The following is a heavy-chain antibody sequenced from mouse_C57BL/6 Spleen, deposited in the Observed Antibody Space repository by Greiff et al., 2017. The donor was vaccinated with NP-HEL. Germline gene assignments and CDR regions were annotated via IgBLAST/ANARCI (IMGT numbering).Heavy chain of an antibody. CDR1: GFTFSSYG. D-gene: IGHD2-1*01. CDR3: ARRGDGNLDY. V-gene: IGHV5-6*01. Sequence: VQLQQSGGDLVKPGGSLKLSCAASGFTFSSYGMSWVRQTPDKRLEWVATISSGGSYTYYPDSVKGRFTISRDNAKNTLYLQMSSLKSEDTAMYYCARRGDGNLDYWGQGTTLTVSS. J-gene: IGHJ2*01. CDR2: ISSGGSYT.